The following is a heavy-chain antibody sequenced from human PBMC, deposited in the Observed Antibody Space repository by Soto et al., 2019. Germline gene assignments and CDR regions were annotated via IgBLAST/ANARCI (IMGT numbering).Heavy chain of an antibody. J-gene: IGHJ4*02. V-gene: IGHV4-39*01. D-gene: IGHD3-22*01. CDR2: TYYNGNA. Sequence: QLQLQESGPGVVKPSETLSLTCTVSGDSIDRSNYYWDWIRQPPGKGLEWIGTTYYNGNAYYNPSLKSRVTMSFDTSKNQFSLKLISVTAADTAVYYCARHFVAVVIKGWGYWGQGALVTVSS. CDR3: ARHFVAVVIKGWGY. CDR1: GDSIDRSNYY.